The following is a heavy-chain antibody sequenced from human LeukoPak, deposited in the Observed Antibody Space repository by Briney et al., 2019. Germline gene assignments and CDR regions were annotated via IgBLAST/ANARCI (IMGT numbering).Heavy chain of an antibody. CDR2: IYYSGST. J-gene: IGHJ4*02. V-gene: IGHV4-39*01. Sequence: SETLSLTCTVSGGSISSSSYYWGWIRQPPGKGLEWIGSIYYSGSTYYNPSLKSRVTISVDTSKNQFSLKHSPVTDAATAVYYCARGGNVGLSYWGQGTLVTVSS. D-gene: IGHD1-26*01. CDR1: GGSISSSSYY. CDR3: ARGGNVGLSY.